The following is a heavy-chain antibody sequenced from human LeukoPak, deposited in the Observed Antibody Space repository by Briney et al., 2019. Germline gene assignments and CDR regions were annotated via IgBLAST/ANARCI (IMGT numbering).Heavy chain of an antibody. Sequence: SETLSLTCTVSGGSISSSSYYWGWIRQPPGKGLEWIGSIYYSGSTYYNPSLKSRVTIFRDTSKNQFSLEVTSVTAADTALYYCARDPADGGPPSWGQGTLVIVSS. CDR1: GGSISSSSYY. CDR2: IYYSGST. CDR3: ARDPADGGPPS. J-gene: IGHJ5*02. D-gene: IGHD4-23*01. V-gene: IGHV4-39*07.